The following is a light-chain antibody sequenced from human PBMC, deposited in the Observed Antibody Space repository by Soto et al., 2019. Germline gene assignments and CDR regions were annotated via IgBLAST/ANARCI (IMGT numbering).Light chain of an antibody. CDR2: ENN. CDR1: SSNIGNNY. Sequence: QSVLTQPPSVSAAAGQKVTISCSGGSSNIGNNYVSWYQQLPGTAPKLLIYENNKRPSGIPDRFSGSKSGTSATLGITGLQTGDEADYYCGTWDSSLSAVVFGGGTKVTVL. J-gene: IGLJ2*01. V-gene: IGLV1-51*02. CDR3: GTWDSSLSAVV.